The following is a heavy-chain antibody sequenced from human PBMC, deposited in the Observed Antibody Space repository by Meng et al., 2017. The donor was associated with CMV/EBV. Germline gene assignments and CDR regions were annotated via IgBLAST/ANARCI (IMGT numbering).Heavy chain of an antibody. J-gene: IGHJ3*02. CDR2: IFHSGNT. CDR1: GGSISSISYY. CDR3: ARRPPGPLGAFDI. V-gene: IGHV4-39*01. D-gene: IGHD2-8*02. Sequence: PETLSPTCTVSGGSISSISYYWDWIRQPPGKGLEWIGSIFHSGNTDYNPSLKSRVPISVDTSKNQFSLKLKSVTAADTAVYYCARRPPGPLGAFDIWGHGTMVTVSS.